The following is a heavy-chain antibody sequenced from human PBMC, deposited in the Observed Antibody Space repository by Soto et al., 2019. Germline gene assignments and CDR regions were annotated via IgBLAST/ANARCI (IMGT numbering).Heavy chain of an antibody. D-gene: IGHD2-2*02. CDR2: ISGSGGST. J-gene: IGHJ5*02. Sequence: XVSLRLSCAASGFTFSSYAMSWVRQAPGKGLEWVSAISGSGGSTYYADSVKGRFTISRDNSKNTLYLQMNSLRAEDTAVYYCAKHPPADIRRDNWFDPWGQGTLVTVSS. V-gene: IGHV3-23*01. CDR1: GFTFSSYA. CDR3: AKHPPADIRRDNWFDP.